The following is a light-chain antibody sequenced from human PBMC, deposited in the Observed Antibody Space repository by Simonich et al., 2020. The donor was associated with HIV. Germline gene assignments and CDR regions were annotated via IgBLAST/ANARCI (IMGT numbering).Light chain of an antibody. J-gene: IGKJ3*01. V-gene: IGKV4-1*01. CDR1: QSLSSY. CDR3: QKYYSFPFT. Sequence: EIVLTQSPATLSLSPGKRAPLSFRAIQSLSSYLAWNQQKPAQPPQRRISWASTRESGVPDRFSGSGSGTDLTLTLRSLQAEDVAVYYCQKYYSFPFTFGPGTKVDIK. CDR2: WAS.